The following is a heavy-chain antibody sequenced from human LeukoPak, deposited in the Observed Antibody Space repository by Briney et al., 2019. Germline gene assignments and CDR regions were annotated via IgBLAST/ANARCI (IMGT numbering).Heavy chain of an antibody. CDR2: INHSGST. J-gene: IGHJ4*02. D-gene: IGHD3-16*01. CDR1: GGSISSSSYY. Sequence: SETLSLTCTVSGGSISSSSYYWGWIRQPPGKGLEWIGEINHSGSTNYNPSLKSRVTISVDTSKNQFSLKLSSVTAADTAVYYCARRKVITVDYWGQGTLVTVSS. CDR3: ARRKVITVDY. V-gene: IGHV4-39*07.